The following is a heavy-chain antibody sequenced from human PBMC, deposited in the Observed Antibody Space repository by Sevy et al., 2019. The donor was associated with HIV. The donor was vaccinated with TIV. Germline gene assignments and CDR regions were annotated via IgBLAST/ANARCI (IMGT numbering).Heavy chain of an antibody. Sequence: ASVKVSCKASGYTFTTYPIGWVRQAPGQGLEWMGWISTYSGETRDAQKFQGRATMTTDTTTSTAYLELRSLRSDDTAVYYCARDSDGSGHYYADYFDYWGQGTLVTVSS. V-gene: IGHV1-18*01. CDR1: GYTFTTYP. J-gene: IGHJ4*02. CDR3: ARDSDGSGHYYADYFDY. D-gene: IGHD3-22*01. CDR2: ISTYSGET.